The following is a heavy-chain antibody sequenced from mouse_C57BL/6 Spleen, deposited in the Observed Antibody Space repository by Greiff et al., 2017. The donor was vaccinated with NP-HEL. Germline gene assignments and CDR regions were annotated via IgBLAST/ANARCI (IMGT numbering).Heavy chain of an antibody. Sequence: EVQLQQTVAELVRPGASVKLSCTASGFNIKNTYMHWVKQRPEQGLEWIGRIDPANGNTKYAPKFQGKATITADTSSNTAYLQLSSLTSEDTAIYYCAPGPTTVVAGDYAMDYWGQGTSVTVSS. J-gene: IGHJ4*01. CDR2: IDPANGNT. V-gene: IGHV14-3*01. D-gene: IGHD1-1*01. CDR1: GFNIKNTY. CDR3: APGPTTVVAGDYAMDY.